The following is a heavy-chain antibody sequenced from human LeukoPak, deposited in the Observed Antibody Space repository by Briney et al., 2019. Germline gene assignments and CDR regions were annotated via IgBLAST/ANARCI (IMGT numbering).Heavy chain of an antibody. J-gene: IGHJ3*02. CDR3: ARDPNGDYVGAFDM. Sequence: GGSLRLSCTASGFTFSAFAMMWVRQAPGKGPEWIAAIRGGGAGAFYAGSVMGRFTISKDISRDMLFLQMNDLRAEDTAVYYCARDPNGDYVGAFDMWGPGTIVTVSS. V-gene: IGHV3-23*01. CDR2: IRGGGAGA. CDR1: GFTFSAFA. D-gene: IGHD4-17*01.